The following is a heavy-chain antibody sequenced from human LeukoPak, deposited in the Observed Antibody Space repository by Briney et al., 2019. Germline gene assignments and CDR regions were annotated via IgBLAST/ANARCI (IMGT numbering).Heavy chain of an antibody. CDR2: IWYDGSNK. CDR3: ARDQMVVTAIRGRPKRGYFQH. D-gene: IGHD2-21*02. Sequence: PGGSLRLSCAASGFTFSSYGMHWVRQAPGKGLEWVAVIWYDGSNKYYADSVKGRFTISRDNSKNTLYLQMNSLRAEDTAVYYCARDQMVVTAIRGRPKRGYFQHWGQGTLVTVSS. V-gene: IGHV3-33*01. CDR1: GFTFSSYG. J-gene: IGHJ1*01.